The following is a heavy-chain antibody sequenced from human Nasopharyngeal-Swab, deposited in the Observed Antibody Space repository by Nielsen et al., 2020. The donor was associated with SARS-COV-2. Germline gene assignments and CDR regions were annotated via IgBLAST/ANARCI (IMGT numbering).Heavy chain of an antibody. Sequence: GGSLRLSCAASGFTFSSYWIHWVRQAPGKGLEWVANIQQDGDITYYLESVKGRFTISRDNAKNSLYLQMNSLRAEDTAVYFCARDPPSTGDYYFDHWGQGTLVTVSS. CDR2: IQQDGDIT. D-gene: IGHD7-27*01. CDR1: GFTFSSYW. V-gene: IGHV3-7*03. J-gene: IGHJ4*02. CDR3: ARDPPSTGDYYFDH.